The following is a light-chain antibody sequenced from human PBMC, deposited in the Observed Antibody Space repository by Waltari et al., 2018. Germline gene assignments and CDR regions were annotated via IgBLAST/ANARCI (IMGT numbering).Light chain of an antibody. CDR3: QIWDSSGEQWV. V-gene: IGLV3-21*01. CDR1: RIGGKS. Sequence: SYVLNQPPSVSVAPGETATILCGGNRIGGKSVHWYQQKSGRAPVVVISEDSDRPSGTPERISGTKSGNTATLTISRVEVGDEADYFCQIWDSSGEQWVFGGGTRLTV. J-gene: IGLJ3*02. CDR2: EDS.